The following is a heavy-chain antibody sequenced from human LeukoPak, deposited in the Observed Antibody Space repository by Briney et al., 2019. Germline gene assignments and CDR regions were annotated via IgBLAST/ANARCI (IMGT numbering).Heavy chain of an antibody. CDR1: GGSISSGY. Sequence: PSETLSLTCTVSGGSISSGYWSWLRQPPGQGLEWIGYIYYSRSTNYNPSLKSRVTISVDKSKNQFSLKLSSVTAADTAVYYCAREGYSSGWYLDYWGQGTLVTVSS. CDR3: AREGYSSGWYLDY. D-gene: IGHD6-19*01. J-gene: IGHJ4*02. V-gene: IGHV4-59*12. CDR2: IYYSRST.